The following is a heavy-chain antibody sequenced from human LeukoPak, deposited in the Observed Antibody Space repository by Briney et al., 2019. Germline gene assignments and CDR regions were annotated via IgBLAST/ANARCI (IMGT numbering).Heavy chain of an antibody. V-gene: IGHV4-39*07. Sequence: PSETLSLTCTVSGGSISSSSYYWGWIRQPPGKGLEWIGSIYYSGSTYYNPSLKSRVTISVDTSKNQFSLKLSSVTAADTAVYYCASGPAEYIQHWGQGTLVTVSS. J-gene: IGHJ1*01. CDR1: GGSISSSSYY. CDR2: IYYSGST. CDR3: ASGPAEYIQH.